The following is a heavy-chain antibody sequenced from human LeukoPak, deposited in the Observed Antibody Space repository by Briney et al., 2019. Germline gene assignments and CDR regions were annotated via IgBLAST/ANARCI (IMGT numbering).Heavy chain of an antibody. Sequence: PSETLSLTCAVSGYSISSGYYWGWIRQPPGNGLEWIGSIYHSGSTYYNPSLKSRVTISVDTSKNQFSLKLSSVTAADTALYYCARRAPSSWDNVVVPAAQFDHWGQGTLVTVSS. CDR2: IYHSGST. J-gene: IGHJ4*02. V-gene: IGHV4-38-2*01. D-gene: IGHD2-2*01. CDR1: GYSISSGYY. CDR3: ARRAPSSWDNVVVPAAQFDH.